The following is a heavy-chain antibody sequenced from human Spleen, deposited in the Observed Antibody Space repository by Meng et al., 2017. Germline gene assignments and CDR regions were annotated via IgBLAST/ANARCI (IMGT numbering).Heavy chain of an antibody. CDR3: ARTSYYGSRNYAAAA. CDR2: IYPGDSDT. CDR1: GYSFTSYW. Sequence: GESLKISCKGSGYSFTSYWIGWVRQMPGKGLEWMGIIYPGDSDTRYSPSLQGKVTISADKSISTAYLQWSSLKASDTAMYYCARTSYYGSRNYAAAAWGQGTLVTGAS. D-gene: IGHD3-10*01. V-gene: IGHV5-51*01. J-gene: IGHJ5*02.